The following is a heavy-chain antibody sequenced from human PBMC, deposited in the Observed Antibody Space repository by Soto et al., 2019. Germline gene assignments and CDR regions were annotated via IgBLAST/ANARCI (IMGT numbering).Heavy chain of an antibody. CDR1: GGSVSSGSYY. V-gene: IGHV4-61*01. CDR2: IYYSGST. CDR3: ARIDSVPYFPGMAV. Sequence: SETLSLTCTVSGGSVSSGSYYWSWIRQPPGKGLEWIGYIYYSGSTNYNPSLKSRVTISVDTSKNQFSLKLSSVTAADTAVYYCARIDSVPYFPGMAVWGQGTTVTVSS. J-gene: IGHJ6*02. D-gene: IGHD3-9*01.